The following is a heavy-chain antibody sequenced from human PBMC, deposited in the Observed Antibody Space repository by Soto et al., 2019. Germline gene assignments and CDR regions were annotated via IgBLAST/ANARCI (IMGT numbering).Heavy chain of an antibody. V-gene: IGHV4-39*01. D-gene: IGHD3-22*01. CDR3: AGGDYYHSSGYYFYYYTMDV. J-gene: IGHJ6*02. CDR2: VYYGGST. CDR1: GGSISISSYY. Sequence: SEILSLTCTVSGGSISISSYYWGWIRQPPGKGLEWIGNVYYGGSTYYNPSLKSRVTISVETSKSQFSLKLSSVTAADTAVYYCAGGDYYHSSGYYFYYYTMDVWGQGTTVNVSS.